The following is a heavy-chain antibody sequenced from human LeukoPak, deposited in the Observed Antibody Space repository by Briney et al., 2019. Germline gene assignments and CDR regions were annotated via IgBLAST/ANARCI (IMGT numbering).Heavy chain of an antibody. Sequence: GGSLRLSCAASGFTFSSYSMNWVRQAPGKGLEWVSYISSSSSTIYYADSVKGRFTISRDNAKNSLYLQMNSLRAEDTAVYYCARDLVRGAPDAFDIWGQGTMVTVSS. CDR2: ISSSSSTI. CDR1: GFTFSSYS. D-gene: IGHD3-10*01. J-gene: IGHJ3*02. CDR3: ARDLVRGAPDAFDI. V-gene: IGHV3-48*01.